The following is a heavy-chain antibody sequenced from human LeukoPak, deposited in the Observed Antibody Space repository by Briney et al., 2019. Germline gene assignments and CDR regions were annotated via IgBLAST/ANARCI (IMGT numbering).Heavy chain of an antibody. CDR2: INPNSGGT. D-gene: IGHD3-10*01. CDR3: ARAPNYSGSGSFFSDY. Sequence: ASVKVSCKASGYTFTGYYMHRVRQAPGQGLEWMGWINPNSGGTNYAQKFQGRVTMTRDTSISTAYMELSSLRSEDTAVYYCARAPNYSGSGSFFSDYWGQGTLVTVSS. V-gene: IGHV1-2*02. CDR1: GYTFTGYY. J-gene: IGHJ4*02.